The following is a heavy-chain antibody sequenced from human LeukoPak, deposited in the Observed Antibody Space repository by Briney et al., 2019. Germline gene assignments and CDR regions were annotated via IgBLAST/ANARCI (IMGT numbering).Heavy chain of an antibody. CDR2: ISGYNSRP. D-gene: IGHD3-22*01. CDR1: GYSFTNYG. CDR3: ARDSSGYYYDSSGYYDFDY. J-gene: IGHJ4*02. V-gene: IGHV1-18*01. Sequence: ASVKVSCKTSGYSFTNYGITWVRQAPGQGLEWMGWISGYNSRPFYAQNFQGRVTMTTDTSTSTVYMEVRSLRSDDTAVYYCARDSSGYYYDSSGYYDFDYWGQGTLVTVSS.